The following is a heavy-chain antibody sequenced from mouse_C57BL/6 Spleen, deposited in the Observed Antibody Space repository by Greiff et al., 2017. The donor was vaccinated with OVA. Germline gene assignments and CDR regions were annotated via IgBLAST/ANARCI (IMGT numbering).Heavy chain of an antibody. J-gene: IGHJ2*01. CDR1: GYTFTSYW. V-gene: IGHV1-69*01. CDR3: ARRGTDLYFDY. Sequence: QVQLQQPGAELVMPGASVKLSCKASGYTFTSYWMHWVKQRPGQGLEWIGEIDPSDSYTNYNQKFKGKSTMTVDKSSSPAYMQLSSLTSEDSAVYYCARRGTDLYFDYWGQGTTLTVSS. CDR2: IDPSDSYT. D-gene: IGHD4-1*01.